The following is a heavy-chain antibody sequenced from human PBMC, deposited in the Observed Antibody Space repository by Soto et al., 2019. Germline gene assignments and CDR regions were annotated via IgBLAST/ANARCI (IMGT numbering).Heavy chain of an antibody. Sequence: QVQLVESGGGVVQPGRSLRLSCAASGFTFSSYGMHWVRQAPGKGLEWVAVIWYDGSNKYYADSVTGRFTISSDNSKNTLYLQMNSLRAEDTAVYYCARDGLKWFFSLGRWFDPWGQGTLVTVSS. CDR2: IWYDGSNK. D-gene: IGHD3-3*01. CDR1: GFTFSSYG. J-gene: IGHJ5*02. CDR3: ARDGLKWFFSLGRWFDP. V-gene: IGHV3-33*01.